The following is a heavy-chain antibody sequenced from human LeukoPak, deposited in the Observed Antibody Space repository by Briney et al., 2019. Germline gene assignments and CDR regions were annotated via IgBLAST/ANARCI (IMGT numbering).Heavy chain of an antibody. CDR1: GYTFTSYD. V-gene: IGHV1-8*01. D-gene: IGHD6-19*01. J-gene: IGHJ6*02. CDR2: MNPNSGNT. Sequence: ASVKVSFTASGYTFTSYDINWVRQATGQGLEWMGWMNPNSGNTGYAQKFQGRVTMTRNTSISTAYMELSSLRSEDTAVYYCARWGWSERGYYYGMDVWGQGTTVTVSS. CDR3: ARWGWSERGYYYGMDV.